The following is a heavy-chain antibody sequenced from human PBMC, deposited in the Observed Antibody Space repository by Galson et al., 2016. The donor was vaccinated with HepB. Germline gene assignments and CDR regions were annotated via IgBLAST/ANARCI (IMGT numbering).Heavy chain of an antibody. D-gene: IGHD2-8*02. CDR1: GGSISSTTNW. V-gene: IGHV4-4*02. J-gene: IGHJ3*02. CDR2: IYHSGDT. CDR3: ARDCTGGTCKFAGYDAFDI. Sequence: SETLSLTCTVSGGSISSTTNWWSWVRQSPGQGLEWIGEIYHSGDTNYNPSLKSRATISVDTSGNQFSLSLSSVTAADTAVYYCARDCTGGTCKFAGYDAFDIWGQGTTVTVSS.